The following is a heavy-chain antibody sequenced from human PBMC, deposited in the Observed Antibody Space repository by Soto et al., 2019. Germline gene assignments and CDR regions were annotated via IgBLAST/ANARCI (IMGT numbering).Heavy chain of an antibody. CDR1: GYMFVTYG. J-gene: IGHJ4*02. Sequence: ASVKVSCKASGYMFVTYGINWVRQAPGQGLEWMGWISAYNGNTKSAQNLQGRVTMTTDASTSTAYMEMRSLRSDDTAVYYCARDLDGSGSYYTDYWGPGTLVTVSS. V-gene: IGHV1-18*01. CDR2: ISAYNGNT. D-gene: IGHD3-10*01. CDR3: ARDLDGSGSYYTDY.